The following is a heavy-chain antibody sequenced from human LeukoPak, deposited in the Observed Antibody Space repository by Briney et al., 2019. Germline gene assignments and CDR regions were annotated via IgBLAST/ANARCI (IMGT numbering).Heavy chain of an antibody. CDR3: ARGCSGGSCYSDNWFDP. CDR1: GYTFTGYY. CDR2: INPYSGGT. Sequence: ASVKVSCKASGYTFTGYYMHWVRQAPGQGREWMGRINPYSGGTNYAQKFQGRVTMTRDTSISTAYMELSRLRSDDTAVYYCARGCSGGSCYSDNWFDPWGQGTLVTVSS. J-gene: IGHJ5*02. D-gene: IGHD2-15*01. V-gene: IGHV1-2*06.